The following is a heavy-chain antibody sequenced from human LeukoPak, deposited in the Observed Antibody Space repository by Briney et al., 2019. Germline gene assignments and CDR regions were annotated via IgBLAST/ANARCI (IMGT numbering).Heavy chain of an antibody. CDR2: IKSKIDGGTI. V-gene: IGHV3-15*01. CDR1: GFNFNKAW. J-gene: IGHJ6*02. CDR3: STGAKYYGMDV. Sequence: GGSLRLSCAASGFNFNKAWMSWVRQVPGKGLEWVGRIKSKIDGGTIDYAAPVKGRFTISRDDSKNMVFLQMNSLKTEDSAVYTCSTGAKYYGMDVWGQGTTVTVSS. D-gene: IGHD3-16*01.